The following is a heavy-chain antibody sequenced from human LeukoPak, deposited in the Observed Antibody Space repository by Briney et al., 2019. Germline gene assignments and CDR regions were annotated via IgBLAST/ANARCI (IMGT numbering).Heavy chain of an antibody. CDR1: GFTFSSYA. Sequence: GGSLRLSCAASGFTFSSYAMSWVRQAPGKGLEWVSYISSSSSTIYYADSVKGRFTISRDNAKNSLYLQMNSLRAEDTAVYYCAGDGRIGYCSGGSCFHFDYWGQGTLVTVSS. J-gene: IGHJ4*02. V-gene: IGHV3-48*04. D-gene: IGHD2-15*01. CDR2: ISSSSSTI. CDR3: AGDGRIGYCSGGSCFHFDY.